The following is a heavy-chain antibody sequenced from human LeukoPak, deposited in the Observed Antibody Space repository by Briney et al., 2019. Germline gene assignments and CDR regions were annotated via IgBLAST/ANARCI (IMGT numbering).Heavy chain of an antibody. J-gene: IGHJ4*02. D-gene: IGHD1-26*01. Sequence: PGGSLRLSCAASGFTFSNAWMGWVRQAPGKGLEWVSYISSSSSTIYYADSVKGRFTISRDNAKNSLYLQMNSLRAEDTAVYYCARASVGATLAFDYWGQGTLVTVSS. CDR1: GFTFSNAW. CDR2: ISSSSSTI. CDR3: ARASVGATLAFDY. V-gene: IGHV3-48*04.